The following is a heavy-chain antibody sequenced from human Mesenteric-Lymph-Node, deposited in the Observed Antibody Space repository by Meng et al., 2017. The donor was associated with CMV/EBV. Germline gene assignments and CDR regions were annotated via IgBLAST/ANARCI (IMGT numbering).Heavy chain of an antibody. D-gene: IGHD2-2*02. CDR1: GASINSGGYY. V-gene: IGHV4-31*03. Sequence: CTCCGASINSGGYYWSWIRQRPGEGLEWIGYIYYRGTTYYNPSLKGRVTISVDTSKTHFSLNMNSVTAADTAVYYCARAYTSWYFDVWGRGTLVTVSS. CDR2: IYYRGTT. CDR3: ARAYTSWYFDV. J-gene: IGHJ2*01.